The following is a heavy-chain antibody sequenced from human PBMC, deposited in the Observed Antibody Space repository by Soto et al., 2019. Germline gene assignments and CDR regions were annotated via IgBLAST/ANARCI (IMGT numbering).Heavy chain of an antibody. CDR3: ARVAYDFWSGYHPPGTFDI. V-gene: IGHV1-69*02. CDR2: IIPILGIA. Sequence: GASVKVSCKASGGTFSSYTISWVRQAPGQGLEWMGRIIPILGIANYAQKFQGRVTITADKSTSTAYMELSSLRSEDTAVYYCARVAYDFWSGYHPPGTFDIWGQGTMVTVSS. CDR1: GGTFSSYT. J-gene: IGHJ3*02. D-gene: IGHD3-3*01.